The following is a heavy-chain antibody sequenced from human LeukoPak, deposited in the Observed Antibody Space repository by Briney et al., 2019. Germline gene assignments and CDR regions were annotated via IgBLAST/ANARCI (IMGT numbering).Heavy chain of an antibody. CDR2: IYYSGST. V-gene: IGHV4-59*12. Sequence: SETLSLTCTISGGSISSYYWSWIRQPPGKGLEWVGYIYYSGSTNYNPSLKSRVTISVETSKNQFSLKLSSVTAADTAVYYCARVGATQNLVFFDYWGQGTLVTVSS. CDR3: ARVGATQNLVFFDY. CDR1: GGSISSYY. D-gene: IGHD1-26*01. J-gene: IGHJ4*02.